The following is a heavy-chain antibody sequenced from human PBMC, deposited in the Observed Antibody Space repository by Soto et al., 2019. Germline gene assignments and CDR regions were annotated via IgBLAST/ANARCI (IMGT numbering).Heavy chain of an antibody. CDR3: AGPPELTRIYYYYGMDV. CDR2: IIPILGTA. J-gene: IGHJ6*02. Sequence: GASVKVSCKASGGTFSSYAISWVRQAPGQGLEWMGGIIPILGTANYAQKFQSRVTITADESTSTAYMELSSLRSEDTAVYYCAGPPELTRIYYYYGMDVWGQGTTVTVSS. CDR1: GGTFSSYA. D-gene: IGHD1-7*01. V-gene: IGHV1-69*13.